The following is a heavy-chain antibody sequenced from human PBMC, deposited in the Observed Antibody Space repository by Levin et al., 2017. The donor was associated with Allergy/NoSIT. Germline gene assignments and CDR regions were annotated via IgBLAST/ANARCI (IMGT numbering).Heavy chain of an antibody. CDR3: ARAAGYCSGGSCYSRFGGPYDYYMDV. J-gene: IGHJ6*03. V-gene: IGHV4-59*01. CDR2: IYYSGST. CDR1: GGSISSYY. D-gene: IGHD2-15*01. Sequence: LSQTLSLTCTVSGGSISSYYWSWIRQPPGKGLEWIGYIYYSGSTNYNPSLKSRVTISVDTSKNQFSLKLSSVTAADTAVYYCARAAGYCSGGSCYSRFGGPYDYYMDVWGKGTTVTVSS.